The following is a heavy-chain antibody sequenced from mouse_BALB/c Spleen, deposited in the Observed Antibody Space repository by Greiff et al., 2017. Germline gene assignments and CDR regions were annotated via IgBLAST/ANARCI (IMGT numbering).Heavy chain of an antibody. J-gene: IGHJ2*01. CDR1: GFTFSDFY. V-gene: IGHV7-1*02. CDR2: SRNKANDYTT. Sequence: EVNVVESGGGLVQPGGSLRLSCATSGFTFSDFYMEWVRQPPGTRLEWIAASRNKANDYTTEYSASVKGRFIVSRDTSQSILYLQMNALRAEDTAIYYCARDAQLGYFDYWGQGTTLTVSS. CDR3: ARDAQLGYFDY. D-gene: IGHD4-1*02.